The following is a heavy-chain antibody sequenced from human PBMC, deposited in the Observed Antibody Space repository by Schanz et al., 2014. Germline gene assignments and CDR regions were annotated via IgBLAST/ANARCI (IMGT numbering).Heavy chain of an antibody. V-gene: IGHV1-8*01. CDR2: MNPNSGNP. J-gene: IGHJ4*02. CDR3: ARGRTFDY. Sequence: QVQLIQPGAEVKKPGASVKVSCTASGYTFTSYDINWVRQAPGQGLEWLGWMNPNSGNPGFAQKFRGRVTMTRNTSMSTAYIELHILTSEDTAVYYCARGRTFDYWGQGTLVNDSS. CDR1: GYTFTSYD.